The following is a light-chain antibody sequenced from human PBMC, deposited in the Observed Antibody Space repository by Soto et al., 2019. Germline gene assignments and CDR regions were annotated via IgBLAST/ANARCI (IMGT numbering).Light chain of an antibody. CDR1: RSDVGGYNY. CDR2: DVT. CDR3: SSYTSSSTLDVV. Sequence: QSALTQPASVSGSPGRSITISCTGTRSDVGGYNYVSWYQQHPGKAPKLMIYDVTDRPSGVSNRFSGSKSGNTASLTISGLQAEDGADYYCSSYTSSSTLDVVFGGGTKLTVL. J-gene: IGLJ2*01. V-gene: IGLV2-14*01.